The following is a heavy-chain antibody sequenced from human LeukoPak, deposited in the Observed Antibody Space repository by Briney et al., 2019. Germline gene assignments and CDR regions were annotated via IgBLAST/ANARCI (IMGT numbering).Heavy chain of an antibody. CDR2: IS. CDR1: GFTFGDYA. J-gene: IGHJ6*02. CDR3: ARGNRDSSGFYYYGMDV. V-gene: IGHV3-9*01. D-gene: IGHD6-19*01. Sequence: GRSLRLSCAASGFTFGDYAMFWVRQAPGKGLEWVSGISYAASVKGRFTISRDNAKNSLYLQMNTLRAEDTAFYYCARGNRDSSGFYYYGMDVWGQGTTVTVSS.